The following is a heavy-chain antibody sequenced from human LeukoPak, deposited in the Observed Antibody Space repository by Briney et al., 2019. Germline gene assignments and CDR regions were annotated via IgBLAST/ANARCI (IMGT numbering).Heavy chain of an antibody. CDR2: IYTSGST. D-gene: IGHD3-22*01. V-gene: IGHV4-4*07. CDR3: AREAAARYYYDSSGYYYPFDY. Sequence: SETLSLTCTVSGGSISSYYWSWIRQPAGKGLEWIGRIYTSGSTNYNPSLKSRATMSVATSKNQFSLKLSSVTAAATAAYYCAREAAARYYYDSSGYYYPFDYWGQGTLVTASS. J-gene: IGHJ4*02. CDR1: GGSISSYY.